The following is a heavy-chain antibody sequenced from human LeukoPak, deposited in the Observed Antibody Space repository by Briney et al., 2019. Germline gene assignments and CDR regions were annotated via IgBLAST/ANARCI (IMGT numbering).Heavy chain of an antibody. D-gene: IGHD6-13*01. Sequence: GGSLRLSCAASGFTFSDYYMSWIRQAPGKGLEWVSYISSSGSTIYYADSVKGRFTISRENAKNSLYLQMHSLRAGDTAVYYCARDGMVGSRPLDSWGQGTLVTVSS. CDR2: ISSSGSTI. CDR3: ARDGMVGSRPLDS. CDR1: GFTFSDYY. J-gene: IGHJ4*02. V-gene: IGHV3-11*04.